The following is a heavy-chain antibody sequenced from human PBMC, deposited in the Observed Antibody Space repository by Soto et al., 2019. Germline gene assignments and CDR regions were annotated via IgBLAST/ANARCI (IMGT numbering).Heavy chain of an antibody. Sequence: GASVKVSCKGSGFTFSRSAVQWVRQARVQGLEWIGWIVAGSGKTDYAQNFQERVTITTDMSTSTAYMELSSLNSDDTAVYYCAATLDWGSYDFGGYPSWGQGTLVTVSS. CDR1: GFTFSRSA. CDR2: IVAGSGKT. V-gene: IGHV1-58*01. CDR3: AATLDWGSYDFGGYPS. D-gene: IGHD3-22*01. J-gene: IGHJ4*02.